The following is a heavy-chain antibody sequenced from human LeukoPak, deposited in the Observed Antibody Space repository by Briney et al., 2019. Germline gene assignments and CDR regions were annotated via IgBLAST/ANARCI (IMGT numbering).Heavy chain of an antibody. CDR3: AKATTPYCSSTSCNGMEV. Sequence: GRSLRLSCAASGFTFSSYGMHWVRQAPGKGLEWVAVISYDGSNKYYADSVKGRFTISRDNSKNTLYLQMNSLRAEDTAVYYCAKATTPYCSSTSCNGMEVWGQGTTVTVSS. J-gene: IGHJ6*02. V-gene: IGHV3-30*18. D-gene: IGHD2-2*01. CDR1: GFTFSSYG. CDR2: ISYDGSNK.